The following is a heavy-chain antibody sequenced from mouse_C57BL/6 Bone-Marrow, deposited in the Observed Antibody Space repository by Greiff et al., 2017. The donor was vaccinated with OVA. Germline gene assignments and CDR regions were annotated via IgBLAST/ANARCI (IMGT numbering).Heavy chain of an antibody. D-gene: IGHD1-1*01. CDR3: TGITTVAADWYFEV. Sequence: EVMLVESGGGLVQPGGSMKLSCAASGFTFSDAWMDWVRQSPEKGLEWVAEIRNKANNHATYYAESVKGRFTISRADSKSRVYLQKNSLREEDTVIYEGTGITTVAADWYFEVWGTGTTVTVSS. CDR2: IRNKANNHAT. V-gene: IGHV6-6*01. J-gene: IGHJ1*03. CDR1: GFTFSDAW.